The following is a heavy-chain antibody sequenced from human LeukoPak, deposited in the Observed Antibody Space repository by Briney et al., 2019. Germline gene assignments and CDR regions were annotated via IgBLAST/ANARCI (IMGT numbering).Heavy chain of an antibody. Sequence: ASVKVSCKASGGTFSSYAISWVRQAPGQGLEWMGRIIPILGIANYAQKFQGRVTITADKSTSTAYMELSSLRSEDTAVYYCARSALWELPFGFDPWGQGTLVTVSS. D-gene: IGHD1-26*01. J-gene: IGHJ5*02. CDR2: IIPILGIA. CDR1: GGTFSSYA. V-gene: IGHV1-69*04. CDR3: ARSALWELPFGFDP.